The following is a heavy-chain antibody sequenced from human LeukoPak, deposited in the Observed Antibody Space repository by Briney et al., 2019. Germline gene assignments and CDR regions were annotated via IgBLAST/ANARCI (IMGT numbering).Heavy chain of an antibody. J-gene: IGHJ4*02. CDR3: ARGPPSENYSQDYFDM. D-gene: IGHD2-15*01. CDR2: ISYTSSFK. V-gene: IGHV3-21*06. CDR1: AFNFRTYS. Sequence: GGSLRLSCAASAFNFRTYSMAWVRQAPGKGLEWVSSISYTSSFKYYADSVKGRFTISRDNGEAALYLQMSSLRVEDTAIYYCARGPPSENYSQDYFDMWGQGTLVTVSS.